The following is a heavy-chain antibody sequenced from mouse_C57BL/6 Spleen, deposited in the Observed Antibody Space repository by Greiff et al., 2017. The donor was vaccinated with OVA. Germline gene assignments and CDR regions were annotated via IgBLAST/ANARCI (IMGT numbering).Heavy chain of an antibody. CDR1: GFNIKDDY. Sequence: VQLQQSGAELVRPGASVKLSCTASGFNIKDDYMHWVKQRPEQGLEWIGWIDPENGATEYASKFQGKATITADTSSNTAYLQLSSLTSEDTAVYYCTTTGTDYWGQGTTLTVSS. CDR3: TTTGTDY. J-gene: IGHJ2*01. CDR2: IDPENGAT. D-gene: IGHD4-1*01. V-gene: IGHV14-4*01.